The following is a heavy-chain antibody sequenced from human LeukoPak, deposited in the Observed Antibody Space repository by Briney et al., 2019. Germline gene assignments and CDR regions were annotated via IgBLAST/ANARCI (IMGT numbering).Heavy chain of an antibody. CDR1: GFTFDDYA. Sequence: GGSLRLSCAASGFTFDDYAMHWVRQGPGKGLEWVSAFSGDGGSTYYADSGKGRFTISRDNSKNSLYLQMNSLRTEDTALYYCAKGSSWFDYWGQGTLVTVSS. CDR3: AKGSSWFDY. J-gene: IGHJ4*02. CDR2: FSGDGGST. D-gene: IGHD6-13*01. V-gene: IGHV3-43*02.